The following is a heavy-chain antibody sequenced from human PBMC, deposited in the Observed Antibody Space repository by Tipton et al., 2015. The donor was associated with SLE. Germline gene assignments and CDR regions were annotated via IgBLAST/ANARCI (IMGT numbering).Heavy chain of an antibody. Sequence: TLSLTCTVSGGSISSSSYYWGWVRQPPGKGLEWIGSLYYGVSTYYNPSLKSRVTISVDTSKNQFSLKLNSVTAADTAVYYCARHGYSDYGIDYWGQGTLVTVSP. D-gene: IGHD4-11*01. J-gene: IGHJ4*02. CDR3: ARHGYSDYGIDY. V-gene: IGHV4-39*07. CDR2: LYYGVST. CDR1: GGSISSSSYY.